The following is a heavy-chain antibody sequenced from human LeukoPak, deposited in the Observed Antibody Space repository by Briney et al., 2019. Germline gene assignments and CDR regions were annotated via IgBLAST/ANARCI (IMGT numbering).Heavy chain of an antibody. V-gene: IGHV3-7*03. J-gene: IGHJ4*02. CDR1: GFTVSSNY. Sequence: PGGSLRLSCAASGFTVSSNYMSWVRQTPGRGLEWVANIKSDGSEKYYVDSVRGRFTISRDDAQNSLYLQMNSLRAEDTAVYYCARGASNLAYWGQGTLVTVS. CDR3: ARGASNLAY. D-gene: IGHD2-2*01. CDR2: IKSDGSEK.